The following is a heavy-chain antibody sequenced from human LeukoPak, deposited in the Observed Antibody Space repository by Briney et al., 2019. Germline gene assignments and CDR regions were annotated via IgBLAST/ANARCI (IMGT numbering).Heavy chain of an antibody. CDR2: IYTSGST. D-gene: IGHD3-10*01. CDR3: ARKSLWFGGYFDY. V-gene: IGHV4-61*02. CDR1: GVSISSGSYY. Sequence: TPSETLSLTCAVSGVSISSGSYYWSWIRQPAGKGLEWIGRIYTSGSTNYNPSLKSRVTISVDTSKNQFSLKLSSVTAADTAVYYCARKSLWFGGYFDYWGQGTLVTVSS. J-gene: IGHJ4*02.